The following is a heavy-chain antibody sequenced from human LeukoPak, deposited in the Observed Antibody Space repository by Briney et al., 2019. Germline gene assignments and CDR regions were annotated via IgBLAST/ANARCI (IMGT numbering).Heavy chain of an antibody. J-gene: IGHJ3*02. D-gene: IGHD4-11*01. CDR2: IFPDDSDT. CDR1: GYSFTNYW. Sequence: GESLKISCRDSGYSFTNYWIGWVRQMPGKGLEWMGTIFPDDSDTRYSPSFQGQVTISVGKSIDTAYLQWNSLRASDTAIYYCARRSSFNYNDAFDIWGQGTLVTVSS. CDR3: ARRSSFNYNDAFDI. V-gene: IGHV5-51*01.